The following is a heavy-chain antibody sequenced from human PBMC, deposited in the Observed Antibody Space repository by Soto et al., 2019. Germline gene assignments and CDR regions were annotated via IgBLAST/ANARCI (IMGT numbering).Heavy chain of an antibody. CDR3: VRVYGRSSCFFDS. Sequence: SETLSLTCGVSGYSLTSGYHWGWIRQPPGKGLEWIGAIYHSGTTYYNPSLMSRVTMSVDTSKNQFSLKVTSATAADTAVYFCVRVYGRSSCFFDSWGQGTLVTVSS. J-gene: IGHJ4*02. CDR1: GYSLTSGYH. V-gene: IGHV4-38-2*01. D-gene: IGHD6-6*01. CDR2: IYHSGTT.